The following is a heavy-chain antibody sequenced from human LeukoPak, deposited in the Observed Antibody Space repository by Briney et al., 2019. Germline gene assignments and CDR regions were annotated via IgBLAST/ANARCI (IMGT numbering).Heavy chain of an antibody. Sequence: PGGSLRLSCAASGFTFSSSAMSWVRQAPGKGLEWVSAISNNGGYIYYADSVKGRFTISRDNARNSLYLQMNSLRAEDTAVYYCARDLELWNWGQGTLVTVSS. V-gene: IGHV3-21*01. CDR2: ISNNGGYI. D-gene: IGHD2-21*01. J-gene: IGHJ4*02. CDR3: ARDLELWN. CDR1: GFTFSSSA.